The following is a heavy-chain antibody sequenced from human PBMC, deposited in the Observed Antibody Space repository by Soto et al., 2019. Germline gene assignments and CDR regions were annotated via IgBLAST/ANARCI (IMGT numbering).Heavy chain of an antibody. CDR2: ISGRGGST. CDR1: GFTFSSYA. CDR3: AKWSAPPYYYGMDV. D-gene: IGHD3-3*01. V-gene: IGHV3-23*01. J-gene: IGHJ6*02. Sequence: GGSLRLSCAASGFTFSSYAMSWFRQAPGKGLEWVSSISGRGGSTYYADSVKGRFTISRDNSKNTLYLQMNSLRAEDTAVYYCAKWSAPPYYYGMDVWGQGTTVTVSS.